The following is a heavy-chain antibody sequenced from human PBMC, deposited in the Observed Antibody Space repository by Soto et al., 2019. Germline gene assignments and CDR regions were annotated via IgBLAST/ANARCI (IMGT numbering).Heavy chain of an antibody. CDR3: AKEYCDTSRCFLPDY. D-gene: IGHD2-2*01. CDR1: AYTVTTFG. V-gene: IGHV1-18*01. J-gene: IGHJ4*02. CDR2: IDPKNGNT. Sequence: ALVQICYQTSAYTVTTFGISGVRQAHGQGLEWMGWIDPKNGNTKDAQKFQGRVTVTTDTSTSTAYMELRSLRSDDTAVYFCAKEYCDTSRCFLPDYWGQGALVTVSS.